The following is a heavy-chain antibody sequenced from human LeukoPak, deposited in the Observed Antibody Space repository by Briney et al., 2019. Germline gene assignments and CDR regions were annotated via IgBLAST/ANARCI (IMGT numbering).Heavy chain of an antibody. D-gene: IGHD5-12*01. CDR2: ISYDGSHK. CDR1: GFTFNDFA. CDR3: ALVPRGY. Sequence: PGGSLRLSCAASGFTFNDFAMHWVRQAPGKGLEWVAVISYDGSHKYFADSVKGRFTISRDNSKNTLYLQMNSLRPEDTAAYYCALVPRGYWGLGTLVTVSS. V-gene: IGHV3-30*03. J-gene: IGHJ4*02.